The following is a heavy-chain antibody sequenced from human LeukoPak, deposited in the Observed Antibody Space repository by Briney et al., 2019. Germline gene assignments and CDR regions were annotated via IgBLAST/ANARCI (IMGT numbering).Heavy chain of an antibody. CDR3: ARDRGGDGYNPDAFDI. CDR2: IYSGGST. Sequence: PGGSLRLSCAASGFTVSSNYMSWVRQAPGKGLEWGSVIYSGGSTYYADSVKGRFTISRDNSKNTLYLQMNSLRAEDTAVYYCARDRGGDGYNPDAFDIWGQGTMVTVSS. J-gene: IGHJ3*02. D-gene: IGHD5-24*01. CDR1: GFTVSSNY. V-gene: IGHV3-66*01.